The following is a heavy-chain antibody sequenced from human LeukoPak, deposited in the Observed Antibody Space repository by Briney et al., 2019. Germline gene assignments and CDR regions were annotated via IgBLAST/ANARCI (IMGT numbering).Heavy chain of an antibody. CDR3: ASGSSSVGY. D-gene: IGHD6-6*01. Sequence: GGSLRLSCAASGFIFSDYYMSWIRQSPGKGLEWISYVSPNGTDIYSIDSVRGRFIISRDNAKNSLSLQMTSLGVEDTAVYYCASGSSSVGYWGQGTLVTVSS. CDR1: GFIFSDYY. J-gene: IGHJ4*02. CDR2: VSPNGTDI. V-gene: IGHV3-11*01.